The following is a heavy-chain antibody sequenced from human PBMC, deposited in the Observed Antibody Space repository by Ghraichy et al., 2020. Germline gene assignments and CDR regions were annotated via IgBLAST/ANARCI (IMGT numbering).Heavy chain of an antibody. CDR3: AKRYSYAHENDAFDI. Sequence: GGSLRLSCAASGFTFSSYAMSWVRQAPGKGLEWVSAISGSGGSTYYADPVKGRFTISRDNSKNTLYLQMNSLRAEDTAVYYCAKRYSYAHENDAFDIWGQGKMVTVSS. D-gene: IGHD5-18*01. J-gene: IGHJ3*02. CDR1: GFTFSSYA. CDR2: ISGSGGST. V-gene: IGHV3-23*01.